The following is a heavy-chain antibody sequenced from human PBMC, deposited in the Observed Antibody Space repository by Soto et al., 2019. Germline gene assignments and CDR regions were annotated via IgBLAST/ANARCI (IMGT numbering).Heavy chain of an antibody. CDR2: ISSSSSYI. V-gene: IGHV3-21*01. Sequence: EVQLVESGGGLVKPGGSLRLSCAASGFTFSSYSMNWVRQAPGKGLEWVSSISSSSSYIYYADSVKGRFTISRDNAKNSLYLQMNSPRAEDTAVYYCARGIAARRGIYYYYGMDVWGQGTTVTVSS. CDR1: GFTFSSYS. CDR3: ARGIAARRGIYYYYGMDV. D-gene: IGHD6-6*01. J-gene: IGHJ6*02.